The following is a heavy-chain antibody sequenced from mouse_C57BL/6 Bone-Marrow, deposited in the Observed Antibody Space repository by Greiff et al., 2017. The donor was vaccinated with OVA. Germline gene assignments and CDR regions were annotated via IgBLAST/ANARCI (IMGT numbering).Heavy chain of an antibody. V-gene: IGHV5-17*01. D-gene: IGHD4-1*01. CDR2: ISSGSSTI. J-gene: IGHJ4*01. Sequence: VQLKESGGGLVKPGGSLKLSCAASGFTFSDYGMHWVRQAPEKGLEWVAYISSGSSTIYYADTVKGRFTISRDNAKNTLYLQMTSLRSEDTAMYYCARGMGRYYAMDYWGQGTSVTVSA. CDR3: ARGMGRYYAMDY. CDR1: GFTFSDYG.